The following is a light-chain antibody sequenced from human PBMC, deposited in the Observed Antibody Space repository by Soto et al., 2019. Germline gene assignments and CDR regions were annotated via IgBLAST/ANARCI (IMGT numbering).Light chain of an antibody. CDR2: DAS. V-gene: IGKV3-11*01. Sequence: EIVLTHSPAILSKTPGERATLSCRASQSVSSYFAWYQQKPGQAPRLLIYDASNRATGVPARFSGSGSGTDFTLTISSLEPEDFAVYYCQQRRYWPVTFGQGTKVDIK. CDR1: QSVSSY. CDR3: QQRRYWPVT. J-gene: IGKJ1*01.